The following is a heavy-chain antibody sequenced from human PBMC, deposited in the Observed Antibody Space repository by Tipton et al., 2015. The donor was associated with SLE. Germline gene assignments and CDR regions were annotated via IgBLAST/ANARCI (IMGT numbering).Heavy chain of an antibody. V-gene: IGHV3-33*06. CDR1: GFTFSSYG. CDR3: ANLKGSSSWSAGY. D-gene: IGHD6-13*01. CDR2: IWYDGSNK. Sequence: SLRLSCAASGFTFSSYGMHGVRQAPGKGLEWVAVIWYDGSNKYYADSVKGRFTISRDNSKNTLYLQMNSLRAEDTAVYYCANLKGSSSWSAGYWGQGTLVTVSS. J-gene: IGHJ4*02.